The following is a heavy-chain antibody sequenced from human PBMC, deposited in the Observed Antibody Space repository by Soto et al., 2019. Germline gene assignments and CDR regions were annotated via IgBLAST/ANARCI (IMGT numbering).Heavy chain of an antibody. CDR1: GYTFTSYD. Sequence: ASVKVSCKASGYTFTSYDINWVRQATGQGLEWMGWMNPNSGNTGYAQKFQGRVTMTRNTSISTAYMELSSLRSEDTAVYYCARVDDMLWSYYYYYYMDVWGKGTTVTVSS. CDR3: ARVDDMLWSYYYYYYMDV. CDR2: MNPNSGNT. D-gene: IGHD5-18*01. J-gene: IGHJ6*03. V-gene: IGHV1-8*01.